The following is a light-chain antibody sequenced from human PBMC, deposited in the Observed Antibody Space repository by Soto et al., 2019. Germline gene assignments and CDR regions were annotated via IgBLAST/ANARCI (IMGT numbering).Light chain of an antibody. Sequence: DIQMTQSPSTLSASVGDRATITCRASQNIDRWLAWYQQKPGKAPKLLIYKASSLEGGVPSRFSGSGSGTEFTLTVSSLQADDFATYWCQQYKSDSTFGQGTKVEIK. CDR1: QNIDRW. V-gene: IGKV1-5*03. CDR3: QQYKSDST. CDR2: KAS. J-gene: IGKJ1*01.